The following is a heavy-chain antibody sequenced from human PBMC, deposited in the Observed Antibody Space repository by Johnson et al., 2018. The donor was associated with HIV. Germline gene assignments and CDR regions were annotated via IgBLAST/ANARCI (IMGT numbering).Heavy chain of an antibody. CDR3: VREGAASGRDFGAFDI. CDR2: IASDESYK. CDR1: GITFSRSP. J-gene: IGHJ3*02. Sequence: QVQLVESGGGLVQPGRSLRLSCEASGITFSRSPMNWVRQAPGKGLEWVAVIASDESYKNYGDSVKGRFTVSKDNSKNTLYLQMNRLRVEDTSAYYCVREGAASGRDFGAFDIWGQWTMVTVSS. V-gene: IGHV3-30*04. D-gene: IGHD1-26*01.